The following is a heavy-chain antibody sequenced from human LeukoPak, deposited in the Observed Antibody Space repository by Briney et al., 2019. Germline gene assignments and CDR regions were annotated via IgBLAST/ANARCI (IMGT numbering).Heavy chain of an antibody. CDR3: AREYCSSTSCLSNWFDP. V-gene: IGHV4-39*01. CDR2: IYYSGST. Sequence: ETLSLTCTVSGGSISSSSYYWGWIRQPPGKGLEWIGSIYYSGSTYYNPSLKSRVTISVDTSKNQFSLKLSSVAAADTAVYYCAREYCSSTSCLSNWFDPWGQGTLLTVSS. D-gene: IGHD2-2*01. CDR1: GGSISSSSYY. J-gene: IGHJ5*02.